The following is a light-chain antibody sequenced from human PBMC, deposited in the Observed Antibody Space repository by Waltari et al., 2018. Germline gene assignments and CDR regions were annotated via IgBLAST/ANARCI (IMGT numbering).Light chain of an antibody. CDR2: EVT. Sequence: QSALTQPTSVSGALAQSITITCTGTSSNVGHYNYVSWYQNHPDNAPKLIIYEVTNRPSGVSTRFSGSKSGNTASLTISGLQAEDEAFYYCSSYTISSAIFIFGGGTKVTV. V-gene: IGLV2-14*01. CDR3: SSYTISSAIFI. J-gene: IGLJ2*01. CDR1: SSNVGHYNY.